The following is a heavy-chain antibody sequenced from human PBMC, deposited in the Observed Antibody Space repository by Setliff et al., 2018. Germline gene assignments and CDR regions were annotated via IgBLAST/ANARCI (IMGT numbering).Heavy chain of an antibody. Sequence: GGSLRLSCGASGFTFSNYWMYWVRQVPGKGLVWVSRINGDGTITHYADSVKGRFTISRDNAKNSLYLQMSSLRAEDTAVYYCARDVFDFRTGQADPWGQGTLVTVSS. J-gene: IGHJ5*02. D-gene: IGHD3-3*01. CDR2: INGDGTIT. V-gene: IGHV3-74*01. CDR3: ARDVFDFRTGQADP. CDR1: GFTFSNYW.